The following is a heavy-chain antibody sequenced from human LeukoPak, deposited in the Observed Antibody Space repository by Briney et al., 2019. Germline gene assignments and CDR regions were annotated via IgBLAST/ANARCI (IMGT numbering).Heavy chain of an antibody. CDR2: INPIGGST. D-gene: IGHD2-15*01. CDR3: AREHLSLGGHHFDY. CDR1: GYTFTDYY. Sequence: ASVKVSCKASGYTFTDYYMHWVRQAPGQGLEGMGIINPIGGSTSYAQKFQGRVTMTRDMSTNTVYMDLSSLRSEDTAVYYCAREHLSLGGHHFDYWGQGTLVTVSS. J-gene: IGHJ4*02. V-gene: IGHV1-46*01.